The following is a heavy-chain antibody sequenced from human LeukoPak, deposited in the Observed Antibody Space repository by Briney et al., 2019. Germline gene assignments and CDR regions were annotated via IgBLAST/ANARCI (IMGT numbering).Heavy chain of an antibody. D-gene: IGHD3-10*01. CDR1: GFTFNNYN. Sequence: GSLRLSCAASGFTFNNYNMNWVRQAPGKALEWVSSFNSSGAYIFYADSVKGRFTISRDNAKDSLYLQMNSLGPEDTAVYYCAKVTYGSGTYGAFDSWGQGTLVTVSS. J-gene: IGHJ4*02. V-gene: IGHV3-21*01. CDR3: AKVTYGSGTYGAFDS. CDR2: FNSSGAYI.